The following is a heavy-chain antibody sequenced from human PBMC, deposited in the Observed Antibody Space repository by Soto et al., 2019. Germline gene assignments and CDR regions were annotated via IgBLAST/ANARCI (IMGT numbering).Heavy chain of an antibody. CDR1: GFTVSRSY. Sequence: EVRLVEAGGGLMQPGGSLRLSCAGSGFTVSRSYMNWVRQAPGKGLEWLSIIYSGGSTKYADSVKDRFTISRDTSKNTVYLHMDRLRAEDTAVYYGARDSPEYGTGSPLESWGQGTLVTVSS. D-gene: IGHD3-10*01. V-gene: IGHV3-53*01. CDR2: IYSGGST. CDR3: ARDSPEYGTGSPLES. J-gene: IGHJ4*02.